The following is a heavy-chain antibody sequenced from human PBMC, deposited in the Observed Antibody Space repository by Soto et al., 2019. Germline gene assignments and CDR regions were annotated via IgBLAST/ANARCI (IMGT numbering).Heavy chain of an antibody. Sequence: QLQLQESGSGLVKPSQTLSLTCAVSGGSISSGGYSWTWIRQPPGKDLEWIGYIYDSGTTYYNPSLKSRVTISVDRSKNQFSLKLSSVTAADTAVYYCARAHYGDYGYGMDVWGQGTTVTVSS. J-gene: IGHJ6*02. CDR2: IYDSGTT. CDR1: GGSISSGGYS. CDR3: ARAHYGDYGYGMDV. D-gene: IGHD4-17*01. V-gene: IGHV4-30-2*01.